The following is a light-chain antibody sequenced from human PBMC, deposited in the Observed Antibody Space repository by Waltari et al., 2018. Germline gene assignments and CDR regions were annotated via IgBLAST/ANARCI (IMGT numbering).Light chain of an antibody. J-gene: IGLJ3*02. Sequence: QSVLTQPPSVSGTPGQRITISCSGSNSNIGGNFVNWYQQLPGTAPKLLIYNYIQGPAGVPARFSASKSGTSSSLAITGLQSEDEGHYYCAVWDDSLGGVFGGGTKLTVL. V-gene: IGLV1-44*01. CDR3: AVWDDSLGGV. CDR1: NSNIGGNF. CDR2: NYI.